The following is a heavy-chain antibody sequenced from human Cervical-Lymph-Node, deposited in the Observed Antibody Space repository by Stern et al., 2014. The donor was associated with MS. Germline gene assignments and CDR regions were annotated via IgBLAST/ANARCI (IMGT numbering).Heavy chain of an antibody. Sequence: QVQLVQSGTEVKKPGASVLVSCKASGYTFTTYGITWVRQAPGQGLEWMGWISADSGNTKYAQKFQDRVTMTRDTTTGTDYMEVRSLRSEDTAVYYCARDKMHAFDYWGQGTQVTVPS. CDR2: ISADSGNT. J-gene: IGHJ4*02. CDR1: GYTFTTYG. D-gene: IGHD2-8*01. CDR3: ARDKMHAFDY. V-gene: IGHV1-18*01.